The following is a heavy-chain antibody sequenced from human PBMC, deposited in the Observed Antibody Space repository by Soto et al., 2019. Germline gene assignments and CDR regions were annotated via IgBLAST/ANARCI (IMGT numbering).Heavy chain of an antibody. Sequence: GGSLRLSCAASGFTFTDYWMHWIRQAPGKGLVWVSRIKSDGSSTNYADSVKGRLTISRDNAKNTVYLQMNSLRGEDTTVYYCARGGRGGFDYWGQGALVTVSS. D-gene: IGHD3-10*01. J-gene: IGHJ4*02. CDR2: IKSDGSST. CDR1: GFTFTDYW. CDR3: ARGGRGGFDY. V-gene: IGHV3-74*01.